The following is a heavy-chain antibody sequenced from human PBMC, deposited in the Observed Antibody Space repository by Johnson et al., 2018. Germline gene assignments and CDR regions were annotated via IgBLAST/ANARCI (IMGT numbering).Heavy chain of an antibody. CDR1: GFPFSAFG. Sequence: QVQLVQSGGGVVQPEKSLRLSCAASGFPFSAFGLNWVRQAPGKGLEWVAVIWFDGSYKDYADSVKGRFTISRDNSNNTLYLQMNSLRVEDTAVYYCARETIPEDRGHYYYGMDVWGQGTTVVVS. V-gene: IGHV3-33*01. CDR3: ARETIPEDRGHYYYGMDV. D-gene: IGHD2-2*02. J-gene: IGHJ6*02. CDR2: IWFDGSYK.